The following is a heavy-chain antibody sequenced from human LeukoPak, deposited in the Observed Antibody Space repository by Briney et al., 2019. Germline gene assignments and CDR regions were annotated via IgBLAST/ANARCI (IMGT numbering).Heavy chain of an antibody. Sequence: SETLSLTCTVSGGSVSSGSYYWSWIRQPPGKGLEWIGYIYYSGSTNYNPSLKSRVTISVDTSKNQFSLKLSSVTVADTAVYYCAREAFGIQRDWFDPWGQGTLVTVSS. CDR1: GGSVSSGSYY. J-gene: IGHJ5*02. V-gene: IGHV4-61*01. CDR2: IYYSGST. CDR3: AREAFGIQRDWFDP. D-gene: IGHD3-10*01.